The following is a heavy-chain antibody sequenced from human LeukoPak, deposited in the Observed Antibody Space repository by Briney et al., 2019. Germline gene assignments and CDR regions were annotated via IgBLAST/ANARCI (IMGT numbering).Heavy chain of an antibody. V-gene: IGHV3-23*01. D-gene: IGHD5-18*01. CDR2: ISGSGGTT. Sequence: GGSLRLSCAASGFTFSTYAISWVRQAPGEGLEWVSAISGSGGTTYYADSVKGRFTISRDNSKNTLYLEMNSLRAEDTAVYYCAKERLPVDTAMVTYFDYWGQGTLVTVSS. CDR1: GFTFSTYA. CDR3: AKERLPVDTAMVTYFDY. J-gene: IGHJ4*02.